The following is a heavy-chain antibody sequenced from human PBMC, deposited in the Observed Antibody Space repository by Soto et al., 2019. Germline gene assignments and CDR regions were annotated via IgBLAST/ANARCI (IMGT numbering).Heavy chain of an antibody. CDR2: ISGSGGAT. D-gene: IGHD3-22*01. CDR1: GFSFSDSA. J-gene: IGHJ4*02. Sequence: PVGSLRLSCAASGFSFSDSAMSWVRQPPGRGLDGVSTISGSGGATYYADSVRGRFSISRDNSKKTVYLQMDSLRAEDTAIYYCANDRGFDSSGIDYWGQGTLVTVSS. V-gene: IGHV3-23*01. CDR3: ANDRGFDSSGIDY.